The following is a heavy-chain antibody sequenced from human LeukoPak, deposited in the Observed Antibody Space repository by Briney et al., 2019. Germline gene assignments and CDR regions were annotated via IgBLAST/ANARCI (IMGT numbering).Heavy chain of an antibody. V-gene: IGHV1-46*01. CDR1: GYTFTSYY. CDR2: INPSGGST. CDR3: ARLWGGVVPADQSDY. J-gene: IGHJ4*02. D-gene: IGHD2-2*01. Sequence: ASVKVSCKAFGYTFTSYYMHWVRQAPGQGLEWMGIINPSGGSTSYAQKFQGRVTMTRDTSTSTVYMEPSSLRSEDTAVYYCARLWGGVVPADQSDYWGQGTLVTVSS.